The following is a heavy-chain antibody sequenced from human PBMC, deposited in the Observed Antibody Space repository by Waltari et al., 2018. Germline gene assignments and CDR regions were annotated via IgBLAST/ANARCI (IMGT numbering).Heavy chain of an antibody. Sequence: QVQLQESGPGLVKPSATLSLTCAVSGYSISSGYYWGWIRQPPGKGLEWIGSIYHSGSTYYNPSLKSRVTISVDTSKNQFSLKLSSVTAADTAVYYCARDDYSNPRNWFDPWGQGTLVTVSS. J-gene: IGHJ5*02. CDR2: IYHSGST. V-gene: IGHV4-38-2*02. CDR1: GYSISSGYY. CDR3: ARDDYSNPRNWFDP. D-gene: IGHD4-4*01.